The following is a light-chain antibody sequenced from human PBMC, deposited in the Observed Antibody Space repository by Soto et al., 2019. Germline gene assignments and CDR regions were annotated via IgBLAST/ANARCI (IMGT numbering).Light chain of an antibody. CDR3: QQYDNSTLT. Sequence: DIQITQSPSALAASVGDIVTITCRASQSINNWLAWYQKKQGKAPKFLIYDASNLESGVPSRLRGSAYGTELTLTISSLKHDDFATYYCQQYDNSTLTFGGGTKVDIK. CDR1: QSINNW. V-gene: IGKV1-5*01. CDR2: DAS. J-gene: IGKJ4*01.